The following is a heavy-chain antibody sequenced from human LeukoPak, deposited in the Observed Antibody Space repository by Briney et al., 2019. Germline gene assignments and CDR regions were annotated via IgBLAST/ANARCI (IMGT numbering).Heavy chain of an antibody. CDR1: GXTFSSYA. J-gene: IGHJ4*02. CDR3: ARDQVRYIDY. Sequence: GGSLRLSCAASGXTFSSYAVHWVRQAPGKGLEWVAVISYDGSNKYYADSVKGRFTISRDNSKNTLYLQMNSLRAEDTAVYYCARDQVRYIDYWGQGTLVTVSS. V-gene: IGHV3-30-3*01. D-gene: IGHD1-1*01. CDR2: ISYDGSNK.